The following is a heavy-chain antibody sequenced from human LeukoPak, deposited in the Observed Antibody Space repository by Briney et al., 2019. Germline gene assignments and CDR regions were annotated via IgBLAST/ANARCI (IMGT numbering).Heavy chain of an antibody. CDR3: ARDPTVPDYYYHGMDV. CDR1: GFTVSSNY. Sequence: GGSLRLCCAASGFTVSSNYMSWVRQAPGKGLEWVSVIYSGGSTYYADSVKGRFTISRDNSKNTLYLQMNSLRAEDTAVYYCARDPTVPDYYYHGMDVWGQGTTVTVSS. CDR2: IYSGGST. D-gene: IGHD4-17*01. J-gene: IGHJ6*02. V-gene: IGHV3-66*02.